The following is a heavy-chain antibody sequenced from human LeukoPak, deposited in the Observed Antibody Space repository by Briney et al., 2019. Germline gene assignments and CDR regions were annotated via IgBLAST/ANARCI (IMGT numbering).Heavy chain of an antibody. V-gene: IGHV7-4-1*02. CDR3: VEGGIAPLNWFDP. CDR2: INTNTGNP. CDR1: GYTFTSYA. D-gene: IGHD6-13*01. Sequence: GASVKVSCKASGYTFTSYAMNWVRQAPGQGLEWMGWINTNTGNPTYAQGFTGRFVFSLDTSVSTAYLQISSLKAEDTAVYYCVEGGIAPLNWFDPWGQGTLVTVSS. J-gene: IGHJ5*02.